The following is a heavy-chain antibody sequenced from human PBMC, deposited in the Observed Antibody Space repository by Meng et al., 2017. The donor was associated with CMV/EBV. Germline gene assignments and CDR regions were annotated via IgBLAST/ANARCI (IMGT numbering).Heavy chain of an antibody. Sequence: SVKVSCKASGGTFSSYAISWVRQAPGQGLEWMGGIIPIFGTANYAQKFQGRVTITTDESTSTAYMELSSLRSEDTAVYYCARDTMVQGYYYYYGMDVWGQGTTVTVSS. D-gene: IGHD3-10*01. CDR1: GGTFSSYA. CDR3: ARDTMVQGYYYYYGMDV. V-gene: IGHV1-69*05. J-gene: IGHJ6*02. CDR2: IIPIFGTA.